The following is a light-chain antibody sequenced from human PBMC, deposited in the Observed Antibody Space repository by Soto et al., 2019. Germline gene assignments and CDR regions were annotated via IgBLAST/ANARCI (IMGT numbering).Light chain of an antibody. CDR1: QSVSSSY. Sequence: PGERVTLSCRASQSVSSSYLTWYQQKPGQAPRLLIYGASTRATSIPARFSGSGSGTDFTHTISSLQPEDFAVYYCQQDYNLLWTFGQGTKV. CDR3: QQDYNLLWT. CDR2: GAS. V-gene: IGKV3D-7*01. J-gene: IGKJ1*01.